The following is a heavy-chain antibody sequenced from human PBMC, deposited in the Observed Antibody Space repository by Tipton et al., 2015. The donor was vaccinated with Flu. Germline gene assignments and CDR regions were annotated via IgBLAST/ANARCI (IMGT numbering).Heavy chain of an antibody. V-gene: IGHV4-4*07. D-gene: IGHD1-7*01. Sequence: TLSLTCTVSGGSIRSHYWSWIRQPAGKGLEWIGRIYTNTNTNYKASLKSRVTISIDRSKNQFSLRLSSVTAADTAMYYCARRGTDWNYVGFDNWGQGTLVTVSS. CDR2: IYTNTNT. J-gene: IGHJ4*02. CDR3: ARRGTDWNYVGFDN. CDR1: GGSIRSHY.